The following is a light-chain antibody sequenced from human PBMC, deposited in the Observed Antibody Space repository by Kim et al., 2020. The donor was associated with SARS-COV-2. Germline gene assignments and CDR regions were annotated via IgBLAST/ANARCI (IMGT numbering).Light chain of an antibody. V-gene: IGLV1-51*01. J-gene: IGLJ2*01. CDR1: NSNIRNTF. CDR3: GTWDSSLRVGV. Sequence: GQTVTISGTGSNSNIRNTFVSWYQQLPGTAPTLLIYENNKRPSGIPDRFSGSKSGTSATLGITGLQTGDEADYYCGTWDSSLRVGVFGGGTKVTVL. CDR2: ENN.